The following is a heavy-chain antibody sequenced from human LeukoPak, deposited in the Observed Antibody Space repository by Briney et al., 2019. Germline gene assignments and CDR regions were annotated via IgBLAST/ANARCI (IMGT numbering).Heavy chain of an antibody. CDR3: ARDYGDYLRVFDY. CDR1: KFTFTNYW. Sequence: SGGSLRLSCVASKFTFTNYWMTWVRQAPGKGLEWVANINQDGSDKYYVDSVKGRFTISRDNAKDSLFLEMNSLRAEDTAVYYCARDYGDYLRVFDYWGQGTLVTVSS. V-gene: IGHV3-7*01. CDR2: INQDGSDK. D-gene: IGHD4-17*01. J-gene: IGHJ4*02.